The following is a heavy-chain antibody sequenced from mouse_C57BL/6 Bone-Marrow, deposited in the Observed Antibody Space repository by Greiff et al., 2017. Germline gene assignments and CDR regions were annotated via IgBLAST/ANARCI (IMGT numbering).Heavy chain of an antibody. CDR2: IYPRSGST. CDR1: GYTFTSYG. D-gene: IGHD2-10*01. J-gene: IGHJ4*01. Sequence: QVQLQQSGAELARPGASVKLSCKASGYTFTSYGISWVKQRTGQGLEWIGEIYPRSGSTYYNEKFKGKATLTADKSSSTAYMELRSLTSEDYAVXFCAREGLLSMDYWGQGTSVNGPS. V-gene: IGHV1-81*01. CDR3: AREGLLSMDY.